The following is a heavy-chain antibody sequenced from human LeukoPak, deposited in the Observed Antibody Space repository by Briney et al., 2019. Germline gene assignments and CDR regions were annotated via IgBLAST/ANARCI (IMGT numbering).Heavy chain of an antibody. J-gene: IGHJ4*02. V-gene: IGHV3-33*01. CDR1: GFTFSSYG. CDR2: IWYDGSNK. Sequence: GGSLRLSCAASGFTFSSYGMHWVRQAPGKGLEWVAVIWYDGSNKYYADSVKGRFTISRDNAKNSLYLQMNSLRAEDTAVYYCARAGLVFDYWGQGTLVTVSS. CDR3: ARAGLVFDY. D-gene: IGHD2-2*01.